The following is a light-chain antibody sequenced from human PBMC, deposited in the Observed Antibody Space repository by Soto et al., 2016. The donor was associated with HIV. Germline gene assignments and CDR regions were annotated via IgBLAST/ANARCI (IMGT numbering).Light chain of an antibody. CDR1: QDIRND. Sequence: AIQMTQSPSSLSASVGDRVTITCRASQDIRNDLVWYQQKAGKAPKVLIYAASILQTGVPSGFSGSRSATEFSLTISRLQPDDFATYYCLQDYNYPRTFGPGTKVEIK. CDR2: AAS. J-gene: IGKJ1*01. CDR3: LQDYNYPRT. V-gene: IGKV1-6*01.